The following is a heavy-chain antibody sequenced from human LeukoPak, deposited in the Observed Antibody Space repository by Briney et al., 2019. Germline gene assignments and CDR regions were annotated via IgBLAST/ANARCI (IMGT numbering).Heavy chain of an antibody. Sequence: PSETLSLTCAVYGGSFSGYYWSWIRQPPGKGLEWIGEINHSGSTNYNPSLKSRVTISVDTSKNQLSLKLSSVTAADTAVYYCARGRSDFWSGYGYYMDVWGKGTTVTVSS. CDR2: INHSGST. D-gene: IGHD3-3*01. J-gene: IGHJ6*03. CDR1: GGSFSGYY. CDR3: ARGRSDFWSGYGYYMDV. V-gene: IGHV4-34*01.